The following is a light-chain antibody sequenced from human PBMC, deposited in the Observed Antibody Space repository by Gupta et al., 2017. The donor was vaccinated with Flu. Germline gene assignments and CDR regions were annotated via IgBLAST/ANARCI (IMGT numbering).Light chain of an antibody. J-gene: IGLJ2*01. CDR3: QAWDSGTCG. CDR1: ELGDIY. V-gene: IGLV3-1*01. CDR2: QDI. Sequence: SFELTQPPSVSVSPGQTATITCSGKGDELGDIYVSWYQQKPGQSPVLVIYQDIQRPSGIPEPFSGSNSGDTATLSISETQPMDEADYYCQAWDSGTCGFGGGTRLTVL.